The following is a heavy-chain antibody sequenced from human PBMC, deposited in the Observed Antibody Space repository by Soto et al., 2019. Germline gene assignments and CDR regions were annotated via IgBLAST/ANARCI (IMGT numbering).Heavy chain of an antibody. CDR1: NVSIKSSY. CDR2: VYYTGTT. V-gene: IGHV4-59*01. CDR3: ARDFAGRGPFDP. D-gene: IGHD1-26*01. J-gene: IGHJ5*01. Sequence: QVMLQASGPGLVKPSETLSLTCSVSNVSIKSSYWNWIRQPPGRGLEWIGFVYYTGTTKYNPSLKSRVTISVDTSKNEFSLKLTSVTSADTAVYFCARDFAGRGPFDPWGPGTLVTVSS.